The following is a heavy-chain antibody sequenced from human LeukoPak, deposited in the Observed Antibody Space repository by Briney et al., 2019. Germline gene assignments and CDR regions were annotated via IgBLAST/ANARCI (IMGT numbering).Heavy chain of an antibody. Sequence: SETLSLTCTVSGGSISGNYYWGWIRQPPGKGLEWIASIFYSGESNKSPPLKNRVTVSVDTSKNQFFLKLTSVTVADTAVYFCARLGDVEVNGGTLDYWGRGALVTVS. CDR1: GGSISGNYY. V-gene: IGHV4-39*01. CDR3: ARLGDVEVNGGTLDY. J-gene: IGHJ4*02. CDR2: IFYSGES. D-gene: IGHD3-16*01.